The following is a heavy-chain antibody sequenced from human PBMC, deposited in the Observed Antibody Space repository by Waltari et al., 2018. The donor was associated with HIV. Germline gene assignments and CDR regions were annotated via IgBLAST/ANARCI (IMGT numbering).Heavy chain of an antibody. J-gene: IGHJ6*03. CDR3: ARGPEPSPDYYASGIDFYYYYIDV. D-gene: IGHD3-10*01. CDR2: INHRRSR. V-gene: IGHV4-34*01. Sequence: QVHLQQWGAGLLKPSETLSLTCAVYGGSFSDYYWTWVRHPPGKGLEWIGEINHRRSRHHNPSLKSRVSMSVDTSKNQFSLKLSSVTAADTAVYFCARGPEPSPDYYASGIDFYYYYIDVWGKGTAVSVSS. CDR1: GGSFSDYY.